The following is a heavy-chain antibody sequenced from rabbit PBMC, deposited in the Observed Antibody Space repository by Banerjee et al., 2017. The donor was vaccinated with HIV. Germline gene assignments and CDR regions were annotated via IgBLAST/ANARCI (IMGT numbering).Heavy chain of an antibody. CDR3: ARDAYYTSDGYAFKL. Sequence: QSLEESGGGLVKPGGTLTLTCTASEFSFNSSHYMCWVRQAPGKGLEWIACIYAGSSDNKNYANWAKGRFTISKTSSTTVTLQMTSLTAADTATYFCARDAYYTSDGYAFKLWGQGTLVTVS. V-gene: IGHV1S40*01. CDR1: EFSFNSSHY. J-gene: IGHJ4*01. D-gene: IGHD6-1*01. CDR2: IYAGSSDNK.